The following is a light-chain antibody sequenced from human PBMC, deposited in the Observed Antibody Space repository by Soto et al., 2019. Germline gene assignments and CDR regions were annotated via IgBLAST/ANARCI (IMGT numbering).Light chain of an antibody. J-gene: IGKJ2*01. CDR1: QNVNTN. CDR3: QQYNNWPYT. Sequence: EIVMTQSPATLSVSPGERATLSCRASQNVNTNLAWYQQKPGQAPRLLIYGASTRATGIPARFSGSGSGTEFTLTISSPQSEDFAVYSCQQYNNWPYTFGQGTELETK. CDR2: GAS. V-gene: IGKV3-15*01.